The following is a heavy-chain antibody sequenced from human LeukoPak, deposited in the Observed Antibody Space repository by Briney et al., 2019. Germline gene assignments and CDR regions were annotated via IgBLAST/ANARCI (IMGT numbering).Heavy chain of an antibody. D-gene: IGHD5-12*01. J-gene: IGHJ3*02. CDR2: IYYSGST. Sequence: PSETLSLTCTVSGGSISSYYWSWLRQPPGKGLEWIGYIYYSGSTNYNPSLKSRVTISVDTSKNQFSLKLSSVTAADTAVYYCARKRYDLDAFDIWGQGTMVTVSS. CDR3: ARKRYDLDAFDI. V-gene: IGHV4-59*01. CDR1: GGSISSYY.